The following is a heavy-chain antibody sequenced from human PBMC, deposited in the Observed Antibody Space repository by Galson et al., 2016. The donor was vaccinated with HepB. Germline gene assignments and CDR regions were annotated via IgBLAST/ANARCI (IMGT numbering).Heavy chain of an antibody. J-gene: IGHJ3*02. CDR1: GFSLTTTGVG. D-gene: IGHD4-17*01. Sequence: PALVKPTQTLTLTCTFSGFSLTTTGVGVGWIRQPPGKALEWLAVIFWDDDKRYSPSLKSRLTITKDTAKTQVVLTMTSMDPVDTATYYCATRTNSVTFAFDIWGQGTRVTVSS. V-gene: IGHV2-5*02. CDR2: IFWDDDK. CDR3: ATRTNSVTFAFDI.